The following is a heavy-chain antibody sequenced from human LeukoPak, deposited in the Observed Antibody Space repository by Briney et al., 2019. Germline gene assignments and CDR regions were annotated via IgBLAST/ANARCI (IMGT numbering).Heavy chain of an antibody. Sequence: PSETLSLTCTVSGGSLGSYYWTWIRRPPGKGLEWIAYIHYSGSTSSNPSLKSRVTVSVDTSNNQFSLKLTSVTAADTAVYYCARDDILTGYYGNFDFWGQGTLVTVSS. CDR2: IHYSGST. V-gene: IGHV4-59*01. CDR1: GGSLGSYY. CDR3: ARDDILTGYYGNFDF. J-gene: IGHJ4*02. D-gene: IGHD3-9*01.